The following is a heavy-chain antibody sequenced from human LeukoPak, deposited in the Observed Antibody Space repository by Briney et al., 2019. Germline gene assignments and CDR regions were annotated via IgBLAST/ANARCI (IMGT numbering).Heavy chain of an antibody. CDR3: ARVEYSSGWYYFDY. V-gene: IGHV3-74*01. CDR2: INRDGSST. Sequence: GGSLRLSCAASGFTVSSYWMHWVSHAPGKGLVWVSRINRDGSSTSYADSVKGRFTISRDNAKNTLYLQMNSLRAEDTAVYYCARVEYSSGWYYFDYWGQGTLVTVSS. CDR1: GFTVSSYW. D-gene: IGHD6-19*01. J-gene: IGHJ4*02.